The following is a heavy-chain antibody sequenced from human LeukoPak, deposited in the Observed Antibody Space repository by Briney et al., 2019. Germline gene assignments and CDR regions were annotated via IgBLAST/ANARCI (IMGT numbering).Heavy chain of an antibody. Sequence: GRSLRLSCAASGFTFSSYAMHWVRQAPGKGLEWVAVISYDGSNEYYADSVKGRFTISRDNSKNTLYLQMNSLRAEDTAVYYCARGIDYWGRGTLVTVSS. V-gene: IGHV3-30*04. J-gene: IGHJ4*02. CDR1: GFTFSSYA. CDR3: ARGIDY. CDR2: ISYDGSNE.